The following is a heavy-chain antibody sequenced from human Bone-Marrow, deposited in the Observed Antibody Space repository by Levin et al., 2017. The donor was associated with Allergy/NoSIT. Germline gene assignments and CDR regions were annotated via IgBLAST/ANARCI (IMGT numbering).Heavy chain of an antibody. CDR1: GYSFTSFW. CDR2: IFPSDSDT. Sequence: GESLKISCQASGYSFTSFWFGWVRQRPGKGLEWMGLIFPSDSDTRVSPSFQGQIIMSVDKSINTAYLQWSSLKASDSAMYYCARRDSDGSNSFDFWGQGTLVNVSP. CDR3: ARRDSDGSNSFDF. D-gene: IGHD4-23*01. J-gene: IGHJ4*02. V-gene: IGHV5-51*01.